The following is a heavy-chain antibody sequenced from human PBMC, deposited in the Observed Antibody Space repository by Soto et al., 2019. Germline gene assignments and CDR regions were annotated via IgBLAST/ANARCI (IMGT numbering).Heavy chain of an antibody. D-gene: IGHD3-10*01. J-gene: IGHJ4*02. CDR2: IYYSGST. CDR3: ASAYYYGSGPHPAWLF. Sequence: PSETLSLTCTVSGGSISSGGYYWSWIRHHPGKGLEWIGYIYYSGSTYYNPSLKSRVTISVDTSKNQFSLKLSSVTAADTAVYYCASAYYYGSGPHPAWLFWGQGTLVTVSS. CDR1: GGSISSGGYY. V-gene: IGHV4-31*03.